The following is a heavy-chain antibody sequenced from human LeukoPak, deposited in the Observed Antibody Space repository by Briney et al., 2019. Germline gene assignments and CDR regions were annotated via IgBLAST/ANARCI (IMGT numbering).Heavy chain of an antibody. Sequence: GGSLRLSCAASGFTFSSYAMSWVRQAPGKGLEWVAVISYDGSNKYYADSVKGRFTISRDNFKNTLYLQMNSLRAEDTAVYYCASAPYCGGDCYPTHEFQHWGQGTLVTVSS. D-gene: IGHD2-21*02. CDR1: GFTFSSYA. CDR2: ISYDGSNK. CDR3: ASAPYCGGDCYPTHEFQH. J-gene: IGHJ1*01. V-gene: IGHV3-30-3*01.